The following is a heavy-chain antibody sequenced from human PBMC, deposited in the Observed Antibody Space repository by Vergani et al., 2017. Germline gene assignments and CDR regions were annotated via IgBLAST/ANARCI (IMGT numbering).Heavy chain of an antibody. CDR1: GFTFSDYY. J-gene: IGHJ6*03. D-gene: IGHD2-21*01. Sequence: VQLVESGGGLVKPGGSLRLSCAASGFTFSDYYMSWIRQAPGKGLEWVSYISSSGSTIYYADSVKGRFTISRDNAKNSLYLQMNSLRVEDTAVYYCARDRSTRDFVVRRYYYYYYMDVWGKGTTVTVSS. CDR2: ISSSGSTI. V-gene: IGHV3-11*01. CDR3: ARDRSTRDFVVRRYYYYYYMDV.